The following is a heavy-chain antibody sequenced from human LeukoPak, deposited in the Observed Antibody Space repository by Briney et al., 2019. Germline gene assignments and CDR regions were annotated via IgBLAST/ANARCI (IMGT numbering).Heavy chain of an antibody. Sequence: GSSVKVSCKASGGTFSSYAISWVQQAPGQGLEWMGGIIPIFGTANYAQKFQGRVTITTDESTSTAYMELSSLRSEDTAVYYCAITYYYDSSGYYPFDYWGQGTLVTVSS. D-gene: IGHD3-22*01. CDR3: AITYYYDSSGYYPFDY. V-gene: IGHV1-69*05. CDR2: IIPIFGTA. J-gene: IGHJ4*02. CDR1: GGTFSSYA.